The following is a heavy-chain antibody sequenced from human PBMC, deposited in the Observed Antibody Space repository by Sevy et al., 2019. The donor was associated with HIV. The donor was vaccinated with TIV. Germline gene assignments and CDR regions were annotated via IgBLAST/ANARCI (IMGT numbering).Heavy chain of an antibody. CDR1: GFTLSDYY. CDR2: ISGSDNTK. V-gene: IGHV3-11*01. CDR3: EAITTAGRDY. Sequence: GGSLRLSCAASGFTLSDYYMSWIRQAPGKGLEWVSYISGSDNTKYYADSVKGRFTISRDNAKNSLYLQMNSLRAEDTAIYYCEAITTAGRDYWGQGTLVTVSS. D-gene: IGHD1-1*01. J-gene: IGHJ4*02.